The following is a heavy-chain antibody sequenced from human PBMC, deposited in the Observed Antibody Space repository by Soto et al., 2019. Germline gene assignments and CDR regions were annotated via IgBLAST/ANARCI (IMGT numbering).Heavy chain of an antibody. J-gene: IGHJ4*02. CDR3: ARGHMITFGNMVFDS. V-gene: IGHV4-59*01. CDR2: IFDSGTT. D-gene: IGHD3-16*01. Sequence: SETLSLTCTVSGGSISGFYWSWIRQTPVMGFELFGFIFDSGTTVFLPSLKSRVSISVDTSKRQFSLRLSSVTAADAAVYFCARGHMITFGNMVFDSWGQGTLVTVSS. CDR1: GGSISGFY.